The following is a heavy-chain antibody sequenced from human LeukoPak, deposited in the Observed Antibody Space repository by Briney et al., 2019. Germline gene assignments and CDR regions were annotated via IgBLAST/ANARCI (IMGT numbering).Heavy chain of an antibody. J-gene: IGHJ6*03. CDR3: ARVVGRGTTYYYYYYMDV. V-gene: IGHV1-8*03. CDR2: MNPNSGNT. Sequence: ASVKVSCKASGYTFTSYDINWVRQATGQGLEWMGWMNPNSGNTGYAQKFQGRVTITRNTSISTAYMELSSLRSEDTAVYYCARVVGRGTTYYYYYYMDVWGKGTTVTVSS. CDR1: GYTFTSYD. D-gene: IGHD1-7*01.